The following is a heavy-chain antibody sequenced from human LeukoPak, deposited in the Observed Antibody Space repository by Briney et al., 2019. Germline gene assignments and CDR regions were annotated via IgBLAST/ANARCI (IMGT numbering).Heavy chain of an antibody. CDR1: GFTLSSYW. J-gene: IGHJ4*02. D-gene: IGHD3-10*01. V-gene: IGHV3-7*01. Sequence: GGSLTLSCVVSGFTLSSYWMSWVRHAHGEGLEWVANVRQDGGEKYYLDSVKGRFTISRDNAKNSLYLQMNSLRVEDTAVYYCARWVGGSGTYRLDYWGQGTLVTVSS. CDR3: ARWVGGSGTYRLDY. CDR2: VRQDGGEK.